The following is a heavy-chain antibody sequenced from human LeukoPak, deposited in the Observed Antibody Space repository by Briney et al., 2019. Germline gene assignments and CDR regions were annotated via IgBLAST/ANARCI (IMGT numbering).Heavy chain of an antibody. V-gene: IGHV1-69*04. D-gene: IGHD4-23*01. Sequence: ALVKVSCKASGGTFSSYAISWVRQAPGQGLEWMGRIIPIFGIANYAQKFQGRVTITADKSTSTAYMELSSLRSEDTAVYYCARRADYGGNLGDYWGQGTLVTVSS. CDR1: GGTFSSYA. CDR3: ARRADYGGNLGDY. CDR2: IIPIFGIA. J-gene: IGHJ4*02.